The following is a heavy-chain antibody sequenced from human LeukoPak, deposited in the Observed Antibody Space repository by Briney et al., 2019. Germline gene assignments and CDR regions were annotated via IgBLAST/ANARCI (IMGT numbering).Heavy chain of an antibody. CDR2: IYTSGST. J-gene: IGHJ4*02. V-gene: IGHV4-4*07. CDR1: GGSISSYY. CDR3: ARGLKHMVRGVACDY. D-gene: IGHD3-10*01. Sequence: SETLSLTCTVSGGSISSYYWSWIRQPAGKGLEWIGRIYTSGSTNYNPSLKSRVTMSVDTSKNQFSLKLSSVTAADTAVYYCARGLKHMVRGVACDYWGQGTLVTVSS.